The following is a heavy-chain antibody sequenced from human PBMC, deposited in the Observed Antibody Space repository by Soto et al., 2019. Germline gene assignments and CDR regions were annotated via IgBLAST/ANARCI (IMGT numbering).Heavy chain of an antibody. CDR3: ARHGREYSKGFFSWFDP. J-gene: IGHJ5*02. CDR2: IYYSGST. CDR1: RGSASSGSFY. V-gene: IGHV4-61*01. D-gene: IGHD6-6*01. Sequence: PSETLSLTCTVSRGSASSGSFYWCWIRQPPGKGLEWIGYIYYSGSTNYNPSLKSRVTMSVDTSKNQFYLNLSYVTAADTAVYFCARHGREYSKGFFSWFDPWGQGTLVTVSS.